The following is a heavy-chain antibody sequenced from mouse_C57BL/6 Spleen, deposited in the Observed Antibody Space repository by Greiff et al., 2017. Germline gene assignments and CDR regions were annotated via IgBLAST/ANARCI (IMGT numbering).Heavy chain of an antibody. CDR1: GFSFNTYA. CDR2: IRSKSNNYAT. J-gene: IGHJ3*01. V-gene: IGHV10-1*01. CDR3: VRDGLGRFAY. Sequence: EVQGVESGGGLVQPKGSLKLSCAASGFSFNTYAMNWVRQAPGKGLEWVARIRSKSNNYATYYADSVKDRFTISRDDSESMLYLQMNNLKTEDTAMYYCVRDGLGRFAYWGQGTLVTVSA. D-gene: IGHD3-1*01.